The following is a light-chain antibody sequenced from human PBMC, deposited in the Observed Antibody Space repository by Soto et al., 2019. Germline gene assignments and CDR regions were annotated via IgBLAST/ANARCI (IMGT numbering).Light chain of an antibody. Sequence: DIVMTQSPDSLAVSLGERTTINCRSSQSVFYSSNNKNFLAWYQQKPGQPPKLLLYWASTRESGVPDRFSGSGFGTDFTLTISSLQAADVAVYYCQQYYSTPPTFGGGTKVEI. J-gene: IGKJ4*01. CDR2: WAS. V-gene: IGKV4-1*01. CDR1: QSVFYSSNNKNF. CDR3: QQYYSTPPT.